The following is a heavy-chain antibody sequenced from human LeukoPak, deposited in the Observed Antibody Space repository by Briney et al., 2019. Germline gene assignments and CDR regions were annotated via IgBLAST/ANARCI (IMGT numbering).Heavy chain of an antibody. CDR3: AKTVLLWFGELY. Sequence: PGGSLRLSCAASGFTFFNYALIWVRQAPGKGVEWVSAISGSGGSTYYADSVKGRFTISRDNSKNTLYLQMNSLRAEDTAVYYCAKTVLLWFGELYWGQGTLVTVSS. D-gene: IGHD3-10*01. J-gene: IGHJ4*02. CDR2: ISGSGGST. CDR1: GFTFFNYA. V-gene: IGHV3-23*01.